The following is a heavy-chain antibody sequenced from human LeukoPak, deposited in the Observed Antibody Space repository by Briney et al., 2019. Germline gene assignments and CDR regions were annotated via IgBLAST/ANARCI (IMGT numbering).Heavy chain of an antibody. CDR1: GFTFSSYA. CDR2: ISGSGDST. D-gene: IGHD5-12*01. J-gene: IGHJ4*02. CDR3: ARVAYSGYDYDY. V-gene: IGHV3-23*01. Sequence: HPGGSLRLSCETSGFTFSSYAMSWVRQAPGKGLEWVSVISGSGDSTYYADSVEGRCTISRDNSKDALYLQMNSLRAEDTAVYYCARVAYSGYDYDYWGQGTLVTVSS.